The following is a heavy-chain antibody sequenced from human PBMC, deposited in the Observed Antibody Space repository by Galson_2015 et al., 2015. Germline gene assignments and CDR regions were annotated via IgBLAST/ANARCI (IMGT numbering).Heavy chain of an antibody. Sequence: SLRLSCAASGFTFSSYWMHWVRQAPGKGLVWVSRINSDGSSTSYADSVKGRFTISRDNAKNTLYLQMNSLRAEDTAVYYCARYSSSWDLSYYYGMDVRGQGTMVTVSS. CDR3: ARYSSSWDLSYYYGMDV. CDR2: INSDGSST. J-gene: IGHJ6*02. V-gene: IGHV3-74*01. D-gene: IGHD6-13*01. CDR1: GFTFSSYW.